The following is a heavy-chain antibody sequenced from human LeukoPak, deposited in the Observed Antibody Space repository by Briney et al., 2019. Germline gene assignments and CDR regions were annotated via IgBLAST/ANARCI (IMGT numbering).Heavy chain of an antibody. Sequence: SETLSLTCTVSGGSIRSSYYYWGWIRQPPGKGLEWIGSIYDSGSTYYNPSLKSRVTISVDTSKNQFSLKLSSVTAADTAVYYCARAQDYGGNFDYWGQGTLVTVSS. D-gene: IGHD4-23*01. J-gene: IGHJ4*02. CDR1: GGSIRSSYYY. CDR3: ARAQDYGGNFDY. V-gene: IGHV4-39*07. CDR2: IYDSGST.